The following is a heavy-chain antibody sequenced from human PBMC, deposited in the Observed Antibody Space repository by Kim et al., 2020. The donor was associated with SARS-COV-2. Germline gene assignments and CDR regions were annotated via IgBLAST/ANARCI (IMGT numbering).Heavy chain of an antibody. CDR2: ISGSSGVT. D-gene: IGHD3-10*01. CDR3: AKDRGDKLYFGAPYYSFDY. V-gene: IGHV3-23*01. J-gene: IGHJ4*02. Sequence: GGSLRLSCAASGFTFSIYAMTWVRQAPGKGLEWVSGISGSSGVTYYADSVKGRFTISRDTSKNTLYLQMNSLRAEDTAVYYCAKDRGDKLYFGAPYYSFDYWGQGTLVTVPS. CDR1: GFTFSIYA.